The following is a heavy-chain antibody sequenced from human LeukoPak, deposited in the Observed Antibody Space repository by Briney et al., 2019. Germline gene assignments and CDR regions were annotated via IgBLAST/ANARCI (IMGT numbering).Heavy chain of an antibody. CDR3: ASLPREWHAAFDI. CDR1: GYTFTSYD. Sequence: ASVTVSCKASGYTFTSYDINWVRQATGQGLEWMGWMNPNSGNTGYAQKFQGRVTMAGTTPISTAYMELRSLRSEATAVYHCASLPREWHAAFDIWGQGTMVTVSS. V-gene: IGHV1-8*01. J-gene: IGHJ3*02. D-gene: IGHD3-3*01. CDR2: MNPNSGNT.